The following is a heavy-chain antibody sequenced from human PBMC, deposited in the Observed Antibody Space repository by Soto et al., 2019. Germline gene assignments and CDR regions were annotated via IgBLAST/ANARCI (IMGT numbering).Heavy chain of an antibody. CDR1: GYSFTSYW. CDR3: ARRAVYCSSTRCHYYGMDV. Sequence: PGESLKISCKGSGYSFTSYWIGWVRQMPGKGLEWMGVIYPGDSDTRYSPSFQGQVTISADKSISTAYLQWSSLKASDTAMYYCARRAVYCSSTRCHYYGMDVWGQGTTFTVSS. D-gene: IGHD2-2*01. J-gene: IGHJ6*02. CDR2: IYPGDSDT. V-gene: IGHV5-51*01.